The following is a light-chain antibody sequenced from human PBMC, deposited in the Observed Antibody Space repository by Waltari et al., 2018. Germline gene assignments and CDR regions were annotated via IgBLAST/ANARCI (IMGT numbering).Light chain of an antibody. CDR1: QDIGSW. Sequence: DIQMTQSPSSVSASVGDRVTINCRASQDIGSWLASYQHKPGKAPKLLIYVATNLQSWVPSRFSGSGSGTEFTLTISGLQADDSAIYYCQQAKNFPAVSFGGGTKVEIK. V-gene: IGKV1-12*01. J-gene: IGKJ4*01. CDR2: VAT. CDR3: QQAKNFPAVS.